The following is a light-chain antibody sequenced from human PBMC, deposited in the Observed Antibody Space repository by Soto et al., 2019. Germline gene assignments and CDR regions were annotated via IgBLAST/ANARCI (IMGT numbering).Light chain of an antibody. CDR1: HSVSSS. CDR3: QQYNNWPLT. V-gene: IGKV3-15*01. Sequence: EIVMTQSPATLSVSPGERAALSCRASHSVSSSLAWYQQKPGQAPRLLIYAASTRATGIPARFSGSGSGTEFTLTIGSLQSEDVAVYYCQQYNNWPLTFGGGTKVEIK. CDR2: AAS. J-gene: IGKJ4*01.